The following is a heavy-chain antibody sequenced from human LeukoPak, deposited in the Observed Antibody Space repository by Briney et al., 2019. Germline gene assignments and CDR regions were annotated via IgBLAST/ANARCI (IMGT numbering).Heavy chain of an antibody. CDR1: GFTFSSYA. J-gene: IGHJ4*02. CDR3: ARDGAVAVSPPSFFDY. CDR2: ISYDGSNK. Sequence: GGSLRLSCAASGFTFSSYAMHWVRQAPGKGLEWVAVISYDGSNKYYADSVKGRFTIYRDNSKNTLYLQMNSLRAEDTAVYYCARDGAVAVSPPSFFDYWGQGTLVTVSS. V-gene: IGHV3-30-3*01. D-gene: IGHD6-19*01.